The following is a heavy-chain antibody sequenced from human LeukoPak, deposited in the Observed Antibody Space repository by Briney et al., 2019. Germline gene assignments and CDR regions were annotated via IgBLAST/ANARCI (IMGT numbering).Heavy chain of an antibody. CDR1: GGSISSSSYY. Sequence: PSETLSLTRTVSGGSISSSSYYWGWIRQPPGKGLEWIGSIYYSGSTYYNPSLKSRVTISVDTSKNQFSLKLSSVTAADTAVYYCATRRITMVRGVITNDAFDIWGQGTMVTVSS. CDR3: ATRRITMVRGVITNDAFDI. J-gene: IGHJ3*02. CDR2: IYYSGST. V-gene: IGHV4-39*01. D-gene: IGHD3-10*01.